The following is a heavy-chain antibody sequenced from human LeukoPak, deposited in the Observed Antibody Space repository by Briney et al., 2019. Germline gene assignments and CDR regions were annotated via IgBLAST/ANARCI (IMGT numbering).Heavy chain of an antibody. CDR1: GDSITELS. D-gene: IGHD3-16*01. V-gene: IGHV1-24*01. CDR3: ATAAPLGESSLSRPGDAFDI. CDR2: FDPEEIKI. Sequence: ASVKVSCKVSGDSITELSIHWVRQAPGKRPEWMGGFDPEEIKIVYAQNFQGRVTVTEDTDGDTAYMELRSLRSDDTAIYYCATAAPLGESSLSRPGDAFDIWGQGTMVTVST. J-gene: IGHJ3*02.